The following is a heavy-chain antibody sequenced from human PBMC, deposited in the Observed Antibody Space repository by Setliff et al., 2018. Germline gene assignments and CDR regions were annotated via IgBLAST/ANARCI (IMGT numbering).Heavy chain of an antibody. Sequence: PSETLSLTCSVSGGSINRDYWSWIRQPPGKGLEWIGSIYSGGNTYNNASLKSRVTMSVDTSKNQFSLKVNSVTAADTAVYFCARVLVLGYNWFDPWGQGTLVTVSS. CDR3: ARVLVLGYNWFDP. CDR1: GGSINRDY. J-gene: IGHJ5*02. V-gene: IGHV4-59*04. D-gene: IGHD3-10*01. CDR2: IYSGGNT.